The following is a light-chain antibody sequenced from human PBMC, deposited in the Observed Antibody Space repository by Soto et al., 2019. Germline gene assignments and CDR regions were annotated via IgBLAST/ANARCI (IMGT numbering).Light chain of an antibody. V-gene: IGLV2-14*01. CDR3: SSYTSSSTPYV. CDR2: DVT. CDR1: SSDIGAYDY. J-gene: IGLJ1*01. Sequence: QSALTQPAPVSGSPGQSITISCTESSSDIGAYDYVSWYQQRPVKAPKLMIFDVTNRPSGVSDRFSGSKSGNTASLTISGLQTEDEADYYCSSYTSSSTPYVFGTGTKVTVL.